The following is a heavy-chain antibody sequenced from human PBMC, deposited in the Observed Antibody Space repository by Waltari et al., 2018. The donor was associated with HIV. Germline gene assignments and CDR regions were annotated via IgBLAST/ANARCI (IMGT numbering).Heavy chain of an antibody. D-gene: IGHD2-21*02. CDR1: GYKSVGQY. CDR2: INPNSGGT. Sequence: QVQLVQSGAELKKPGASVRVSCKASGYKSVGQYMQWVRPAPGQGLEWIGWINPNSGGTNYAKKFQGRVTMTADISINTAYMGLNSLKSDDTAVYYCVREFRTDPGDYGGEWGPGTLVTVSS. V-gene: IGHV1-2*02. CDR3: VREFRTDPGDYGGE. J-gene: IGHJ4*02.